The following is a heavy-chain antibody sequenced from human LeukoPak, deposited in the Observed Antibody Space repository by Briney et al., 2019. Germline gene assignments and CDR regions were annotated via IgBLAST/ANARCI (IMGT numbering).Heavy chain of an antibody. Sequence: GESLKISCKGSGYSYTSYWIGWVRQMPGKGLEWMGIIYPGDSDTRYSPSFQGQVTISADKSISTAYLQWSSLKASDTAMYYCARPGTSSGYLIDYWGQGTLVTVSS. CDR1: GYSYTSYW. J-gene: IGHJ4*02. V-gene: IGHV5-51*01. D-gene: IGHD3-22*01. CDR3: ARPGTSSGYLIDY. CDR2: IYPGDSDT.